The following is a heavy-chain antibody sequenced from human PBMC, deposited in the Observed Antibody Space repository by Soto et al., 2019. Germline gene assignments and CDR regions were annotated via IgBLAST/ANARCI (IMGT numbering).Heavy chain of an antibody. CDR3: ARRNREDGYYYDSSRHFGMDV. J-gene: IGHJ6*02. V-gene: IGHV1-69*13. CDR1: GGTFRSYA. CDR2: IIPIFGTA. Sequence: VASVKVSCKASGGTFRSYAIRWVRPAPGQGVEGMGGIIPIFGTANYAQKFQGRVTITADESTSTAYMELSSLSSEDTAVYYCARRNREDGYYYDSSRHFGMDVWGQGTTVTVSS. D-gene: IGHD3-22*01.